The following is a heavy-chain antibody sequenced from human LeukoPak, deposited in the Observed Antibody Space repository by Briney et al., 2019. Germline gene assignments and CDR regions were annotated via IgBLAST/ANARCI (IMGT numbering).Heavy chain of an antibody. J-gene: IGHJ4*02. CDR2: INHSGST. CDR3: ARFDLAAAGYYFDY. Sequence: SETLSLTCAVYGGSFSGYYWSWIRQPPGKGLEWIGEINHSGSTNYNPSLKSRVTISVDTSKNQFSLKLSSVTAADTAVYYCARFDLAAAGYYFDYWGQGTLVTVSS. CDR1: GGSFSGYY. V-gene: IGHV4-34*01. D-gene: IGHD6-13*01.